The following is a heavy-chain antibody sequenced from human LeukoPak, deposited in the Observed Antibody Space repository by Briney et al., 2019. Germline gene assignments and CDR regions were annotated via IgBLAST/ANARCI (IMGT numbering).Heavy chain of an antibody. CDR2: MRPSGSDT. CDR1: GYTFITYY. J-gene: IGHJ4*02. Sequence: ASVKVSCKASGYTFITYYIHWVRQAPGLGLEWMGLMRPSGSDTTYAQKFQGRVTMTRDTSTSTVYMELSSLRSEDTAVYYCAREGGRGSYAYHFDYWGQGTLVSVSS. D-gene: IGHD1-26*01. CDR3: AREGGRGSYAYHFDY. V-gene: IGHV1-46*01.